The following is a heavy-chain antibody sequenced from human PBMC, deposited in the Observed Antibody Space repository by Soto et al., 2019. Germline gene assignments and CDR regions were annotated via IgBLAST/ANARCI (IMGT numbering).Heavy chain of an antibody. CDR1: GGSISSSNW. CDR3: ARSPDSSGYYPRWYYYGMDV. J-gene: IGHJ6*02. D-gene: IGHD3-22*01. V-gene: IGHV4-4*02. Sequence: PSETLSLTCAVSGGSISSSNWWSWVRQPPGKGLEWIGEIYHSGSTNYNPSLKSRVTISLDKSNNQFSLKLSSVTAADMAVFYCARSPDSSGYYPRWYYYGMDVWGQGTTVT. CDR2: IYHSGST.